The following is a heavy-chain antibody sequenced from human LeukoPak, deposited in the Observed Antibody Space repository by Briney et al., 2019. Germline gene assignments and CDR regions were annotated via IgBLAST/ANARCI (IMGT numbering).Heavy chain of an antibody. CDR3: ARGTAILVVFRLNTRYYFDY. D-gene: IGHD2-15*01. V-gene: IGHV4-38-2*02. Sequence: SETLSLTCTVSGYSITTGYYWGWLRQSPGTGLEWIGSISHSATTYYNPSLKSRVTISVDTSKNQFSLKLSSVTAADTAVYYCARGTAILVVFRLNTRYYFDYWGQGTLVTVSS. J-gene: IGHJ4*02. CDR1: GYSITTGYY. CDR2: ISHSATT.